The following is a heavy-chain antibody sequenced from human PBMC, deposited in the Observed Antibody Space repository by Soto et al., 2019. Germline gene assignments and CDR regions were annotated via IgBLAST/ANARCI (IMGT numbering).Heavy chain of an antibody. CDR1: GASINNNDYY. V-gene: IGHV4-30-4*01. CDR3: ARMSYFYDKWYFDL. CDR2: VYYSGST. D-gene: IGHD3-22*01. J-gene: IGHJ2*01. Sequence: PSETLSLTCTVSGASINNNDYYWSWIRQTPGKGLEWIGYVYYSGSTDYIPSLKSRLSMSIDRSQNQFTLKLNSVTAADTATYYCARMSYFYDKWYFDLWGRGTLVTVSS.